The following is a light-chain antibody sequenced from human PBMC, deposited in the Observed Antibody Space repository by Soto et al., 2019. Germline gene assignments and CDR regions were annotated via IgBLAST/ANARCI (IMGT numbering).Light chain of an antibody. V-gene: IGKV1-33*01. CDR1: QDINIY. J-gene: IGKJ5*01. CDR3: QQYDILPIT. Sequence: DIQMTQSPSSLFASVGDRVTITCQATQDINIYLNWYQQKPGNAPNLLIYDASNLEIGVRSRFSGSGSGTHFTFTIRSLQAEDIGTYYCQQYDILPITFGRGTRLEIK. CDR2: DAS.